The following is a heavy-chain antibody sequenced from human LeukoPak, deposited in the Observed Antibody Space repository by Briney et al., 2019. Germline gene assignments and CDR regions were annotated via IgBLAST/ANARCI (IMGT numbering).Heavy chain of an antibody. V-gene: IGHV1-69*01. Sequence: GSSVKVSCKASGGTFSSYAISWVRQAPGQGLEWMGGIIPIFGTANYAQKFQGRVTITADESTSTAYMELSSLRSEDTAVYYCARSAGDGYNLPGTFDYWGQGTLVTVSS. CDR3: ARSAGDGYNLPGTFDY. J-gene: IGHJ4*02. CDR2: IIPIFGTA. D-gene: IGHD5-24*01. CDR1: GGTFSSYA.